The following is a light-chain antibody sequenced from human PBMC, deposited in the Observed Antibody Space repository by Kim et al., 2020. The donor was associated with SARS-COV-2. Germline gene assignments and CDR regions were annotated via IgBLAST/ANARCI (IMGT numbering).Light chain of an antibody. V-gene: IGKV3-11*01. Sequence: LSPGESATLSCRASQRVTIYLAWYQQKPGQAPRLLIYDTSTRATGIPARFSGSGSGTDFTLTISSLEPEDSTIYYCQQRGSWPLTFGGGTKVDIK. J-gene: IGKJ4*01. CDR2: DTS. CDR3: QQRGSWPLT. CDR1: QRVTIY.